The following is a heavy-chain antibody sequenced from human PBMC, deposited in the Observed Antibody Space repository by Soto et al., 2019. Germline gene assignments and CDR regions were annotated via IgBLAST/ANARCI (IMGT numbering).Heavy chain of an antibody. J-gene: IGHJ6*02. V-gene: IGHV1-69*01. Sequence: QVQLVQSGAEVKKPGSSVKVSCKASGGTFSSYAISWVRQAPGQGLGWMGGIIPIFGTANYAQKFQGRVTITADESTSTAYMELSSLRSEDTAVFYCARSAEQWLVRYYYYGMDVWGQGTTVTVSS. CDR2: IIPIFGTA. D-gene: IGHD6-19*01. CDR3: ARSAEQWLVRYYYYGMDV. CDR1: GGTFSSYA.